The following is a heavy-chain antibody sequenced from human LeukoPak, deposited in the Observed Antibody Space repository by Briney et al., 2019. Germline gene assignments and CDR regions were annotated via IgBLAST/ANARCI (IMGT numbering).Heavy chain of an antibody. D-gene: IGHD3-10*01. J-gene: IGHJ6*02. V-gene: IGHV3-53*01. Sequence: GGSLRLSCAASGFTVSSNYMSWVRQAPGKGLEWVSVIYSGGSTYYADSVKGRFTISRDNSKNTLYLQMNSLRAEDTAVYYCATTYGSGSLYYYYYYGMDVWGQGTTVTVSS. CDR2: IYSGGST. CDR3: ATTYGSGSLYYYYYYGMDV. CDR1: GFTVSSNY.